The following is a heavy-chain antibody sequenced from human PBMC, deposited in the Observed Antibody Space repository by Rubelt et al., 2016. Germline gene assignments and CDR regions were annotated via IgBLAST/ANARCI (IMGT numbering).Heavy chain of an antibody. D-gene: IGHD5-12*01. V-gene: IGHV3-23*01. CDR1: SYA. CDR2: IRGSGGST. Sequence: SYAMSWVRQAPGKGLEWVSAIRGSGGSTYYADSVKGRFTISRDNSKNTLYLQMNSLRAEDTAVYSCAKELRYSGYDRTSSYFDYWGQGTLVTVSS. CDR3: AKELRYSGYDRTSSYFDY. J-gene: IGHJ4*02.